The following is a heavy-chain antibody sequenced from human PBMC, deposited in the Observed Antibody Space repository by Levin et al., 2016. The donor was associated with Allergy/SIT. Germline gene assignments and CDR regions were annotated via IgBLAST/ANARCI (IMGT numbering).Heavy chain of an antibody. CDR1: GYTFTTYG. J-gene: IGHJ5*02. D-gene: IGHD6-13*01. V-gene: IGHV1-8*02. CDR2: MNPNRGDT. CDR3: ARADLQVAVGFRP. Sequence: ASVKVSCKASGYTFTTYGISWVRQAPGKGLEWMGFMNPNRGDTGYAQKFQGRVTMTRNTSISTAYMELSSLRSEDTAVYYCARADLQVAVGFRPWGQGTLVTVSS.